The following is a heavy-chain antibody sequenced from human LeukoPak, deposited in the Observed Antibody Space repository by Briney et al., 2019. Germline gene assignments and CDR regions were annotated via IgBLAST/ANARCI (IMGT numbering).Heavy chain of an antibody. Sequence: RHGESLKISCAASGFTFSSNWMHWVRQGPGKGLVWVSRINSDGRVTSYADSVKGRFTISRDNAKNTLYLQMNSLRAEDTAVYYCARAGEGLLAYSFDIWGQGTMVTVSS. V-gene: IGHV3-74*01. D-gene: IGHD1-26*01. CDR3: ARAGEGLLAYSFDI. CDR1: GFTFSSNW. CDR2: INSDGRVT. J-gene: IGHJ3*02.